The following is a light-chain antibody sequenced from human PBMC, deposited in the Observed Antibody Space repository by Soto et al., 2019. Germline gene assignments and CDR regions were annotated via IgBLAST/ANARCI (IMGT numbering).Light chain of an antibody. Sequence: QSVLTQPPSVSGAPGQRVTISCTGSSSNIGAGYAVNWYQHLPGTAPKLLIYHNTDRPSGVPDRFSGSKSGTSASLAITALQAEDEAYYYCQSYDSSLSGSYVFGTGTKVTVL. V-gene: IGLV1-40*01. CDR2: HNT. J-gene: IGLJ1*01. CDR3: QSYDSSLSGSYV. CDR1: SSNIGAGYA.